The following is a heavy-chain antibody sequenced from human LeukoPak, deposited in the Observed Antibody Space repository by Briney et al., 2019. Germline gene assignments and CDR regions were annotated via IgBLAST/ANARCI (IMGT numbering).Heavy chain of an antibody. CDR3: TTDVIDYDFWSGYFTQYYYYGMDV. CDR1: GGSFSGYY. J-gene: IGHJ6*02. Sequence: PSETLSLTCAVYGGSFSGYYWSWVRQAPGKGLEWVGRIKSKTDGGTTDYAAPVKGRFTISRDDSKNTLYLQMNSLKTEDTAVYYCTTDVIDYDFWSGYFTQYYYYGMDVWGQGTTVTVSS. D-gene: IGHD3-3*01. CDR2: IKSKTDGGTT. V-gene: IGHV3-15*07.